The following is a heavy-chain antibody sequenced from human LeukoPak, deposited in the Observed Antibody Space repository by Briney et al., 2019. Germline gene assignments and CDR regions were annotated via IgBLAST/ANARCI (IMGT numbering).Heavy chain of an antibody. Sequence: SGGSLRLSCAASGVFFSDYYMGWVRQAPGKGLEWGGYISESGSTIYYADSVKGRFTIARDNGKNSLYVKMNGLRAEDTAVYYCAREMEGDYRSRTFFDLWGQGNMVTVSS. CDR2: ISESGSTI. D-gene: IGHD3-10*01. CDR3: AREMEGDYRSRTFFDL. J-gene: IGHJ4*02. CDR1: GVFFSDYY. V-gene: IGHV3-11*01.